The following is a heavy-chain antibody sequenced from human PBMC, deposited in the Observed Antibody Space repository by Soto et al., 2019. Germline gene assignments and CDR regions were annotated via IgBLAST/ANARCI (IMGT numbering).Heavy chain of an antibody. CDR3: AKDPNGGYVGAFDS. Sequence: EVQLWESGGGLVQPGGSLRLSCTASGFSISNYGVTWVRQAPGKGLEWVSSIGSDTSYIYYADSVKGRFTISRDKSKNTVFLQMNSLRADDTAVYHCAKDPNGGYVGAFDSWGQGALVTVST. CDR1: GFSISNYG. J-gene: IGHJ4*02. CDR2: IGSDTSYI. V-gene: IGHV3-23*03. D-gene: IGHD5-12*01.